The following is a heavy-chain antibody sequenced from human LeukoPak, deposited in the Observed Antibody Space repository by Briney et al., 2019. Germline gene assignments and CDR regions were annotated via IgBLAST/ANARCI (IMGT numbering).Heavy chain of an antibody. D-gene: IGHD3-22*01. CDR2: INHSGST. J-gene: IGHJ4*02. Sequence: SETLSLTCAVYGGSFSGYYWSWIRQPPGKGLEWIGEINHSGSTNYNPSLKSRVTISVDTSKNQFSLKLSSVTAADTAVYYCARSNYYDSSGYSQDYWGQGTLVIVSS. CDR3: ARSNYYDSSGYSQDY. CDR1: GGSFSGYY. V-gene: IGHV4-34*01.